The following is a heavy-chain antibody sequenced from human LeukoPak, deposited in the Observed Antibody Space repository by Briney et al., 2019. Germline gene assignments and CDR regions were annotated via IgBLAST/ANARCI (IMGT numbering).Heavy chain of an antibody. CDR3: ARVPPSAHQMLSSDY. CDR1: GYTFTNYG. J-gene: IGHJ4*02. CDR2: ISANNGET. Sequence: ASVMVSCKASGYTFTNYGISWVRQAPGQGLEWMAWISANNGETRYAQNLQGGVTMTTDTSTSTAYMELRSLTSDDTAVYYCARVPPSAHQMLSSDYWGQGTQVTVSS. D-gene: IGHD2-2*01. V-gene: IGHV1-18*04.